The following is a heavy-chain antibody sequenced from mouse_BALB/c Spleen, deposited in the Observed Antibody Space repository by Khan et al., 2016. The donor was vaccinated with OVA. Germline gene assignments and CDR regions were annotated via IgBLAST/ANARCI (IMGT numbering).Heavy chain of an antibody. J-gene: IGHJ4*01. D-gene: IGHD1-1*02. CDR3: AKLLWSHYHAMDY. Sequence: QVQLKESGPGLVAPSQSLSITCTVSGFSLTDYGVSWIRQPPGKGLEWLGSIWGGGSTYYNSVLKSRLSISKDNSRSQVFLKMNSLETDDTAMYYCAKLLWSHYHAMDYWGQGTSVTVSS. CDR1: GFSLTDYG. V-gene: IGHV2-6-5*01. CDR2: IWGGGST.